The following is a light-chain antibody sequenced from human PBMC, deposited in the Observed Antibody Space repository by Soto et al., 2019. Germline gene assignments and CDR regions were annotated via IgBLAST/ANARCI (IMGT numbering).Light chain of an antibody. CDR2: KAS. Sequence: DIQMTQSPSTLSASVGDRVTITCRASQSISSWLAWYQQKPGKAPKLLIYKASSLESGVPSRFSGSGSGTEFTLTISSLQPDDFATYYCQQGYSSAITFGQGTRLEI. CDR3: QQGYSSAIT. J-gene: IGKJ5*01. CDR1: QSISSW. V-gene: IGKV1-5*03.